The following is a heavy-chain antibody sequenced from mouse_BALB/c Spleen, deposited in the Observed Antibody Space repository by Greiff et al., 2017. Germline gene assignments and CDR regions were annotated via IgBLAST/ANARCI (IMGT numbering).Heavy chain of an antibody. CDR1: GYTFTSYW. CDR3: ARGRYRYETDRYAMDY. Sequence: QVQLQQPGAELVKPGASVKLSCKASGYTFTSYWMHWVKQRPGQGLEWIGEINPSNGRTNYNEKFKSKATLTVDKSSSTAYMQLSSLTSEDSAVYYCARGRYRYETDRYAMDYWGQGTSVTVSS. CDR2: INPSNGRT. J-gene: IGHJ4*01. V-gene: IGHV1S81*02. D-gene: IGHD2-14*01.